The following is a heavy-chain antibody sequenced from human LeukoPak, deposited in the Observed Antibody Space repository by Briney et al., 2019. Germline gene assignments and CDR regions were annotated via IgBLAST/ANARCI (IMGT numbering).Heavy chain of an antibody. D-gene: IGHD3-3*01. V-gene: IGHV3-7*05. CDR3: ARVFWSATSYYFEY. CDR1: EFTFSRYW. Sequence: PGRSLRLSCAVSEFTFSRYWMSWVRQAPGKGLDWVATIKQDGSEKYYVDSVEGRFTISRDNSKNSLYLQMDSLRAEDTAVYYCARVFWSATSYYFEYWGQGALVTVSS. CDR2: IKQDGSEK. J-gene: IGHJ4*02.